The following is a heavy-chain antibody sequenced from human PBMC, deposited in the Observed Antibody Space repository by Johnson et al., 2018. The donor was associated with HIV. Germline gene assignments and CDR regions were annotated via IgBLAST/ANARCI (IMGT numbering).Heavy chain of an antibody. V-gene: IGHV3-30*04. CDR2: ISYDGNNK. Sequence: VQLVESGGGVVQPGRSLRLSCAASGFTFSSYAMHWVRQAPGKGLEWVALISYDGNNKSSADSVKGRFSVSRDNSKNTLYLQMNRLGAEDTAVYYCGRAGLYYDFGMGQRASDIWGQGTMVTVSS. J-gene: IGHJ3*02. CDR1: GFTFSSYA. D-gene: IGHD3-3*01. CDR3: GRAGLYYDFGMGQRASDI.